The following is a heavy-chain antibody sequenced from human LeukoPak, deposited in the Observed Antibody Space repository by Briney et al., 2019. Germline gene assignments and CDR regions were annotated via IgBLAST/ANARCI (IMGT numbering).Heavy chain of an antibody. D-gene: IGHD4-17*01. J-gene: IGHJ4*02. CDR3: ARVGSYGEGVFDY. Sequence: ASVKVSCKASRYTFTNYYMYWVRQAPGQGLEWMGWINPNSGGTNYAQKFQGRVTMTRDTSISTAYMELSGLRSDDTAVYYCARVGSYGEGVFDYWGQGTLVTVSS. CDR2: INPNSGGT. V-gene: IGHV1-2*02. CDR1: RYTFTNYY.